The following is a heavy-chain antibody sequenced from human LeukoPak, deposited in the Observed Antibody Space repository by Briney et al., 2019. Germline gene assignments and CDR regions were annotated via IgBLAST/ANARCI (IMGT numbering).Heavy chain of an antibody. D-gene: IGHD3-3*01. CDR1: GFIFNSYW. Sequence: PGGSLRLSCAASGFIFNSYWMHWVRQVPGEGLVWVSRISSDGISASYADSVKGRFTISRDNAKNTLYLQINSLRAEDTAVYYCARGGFTIYGPFDHWGQGTLVTVSS. V-gene: IGHV3-74*01. CDR3: ARGGFTIYGPFDH. J-gene: IGHJ4*02. CDR2: ISSDGISA.